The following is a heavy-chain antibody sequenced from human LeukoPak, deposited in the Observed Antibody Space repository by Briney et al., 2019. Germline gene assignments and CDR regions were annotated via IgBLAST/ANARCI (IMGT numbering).Heavy chain of an antibody. CDR3: ASRGDGYNQGYYFDY. CDR2: MNPNSGNT. D-gene: IGHD5-24*01. V-gene: IGHV1-8*01. CDR1: GCTFTSYD. J-gene: IGHJ4*02. Sequence: ASVKVSCKASGCTFTSYDINWVRQATGRGLEWMGWMNPNSGNTGYAQKFQGRVTMTRNTSISTAYMELSSLRSEDTAVYYCASRGDGYNQGYYFDYWGQGTLVTVSS.